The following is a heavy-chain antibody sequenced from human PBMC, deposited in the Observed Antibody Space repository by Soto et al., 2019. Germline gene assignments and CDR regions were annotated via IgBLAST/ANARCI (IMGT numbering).Heavy chain of an antibody. J-gene: IGHJ5*02. CDR1: GGSISSGGYY. CDR2: IYYSGST. D-gene: IGHD2-8*01. V-gene: IGHV4-31*03. CDR3: GRVAMGVNNWFDP. Sequence: SETLSLTCTVSGGSISSGGYYWSWIRQHPGKGLGWIGYIYYSGSTYYNPSLKSRVTISVDTSKNQFSLKLSTVTAADTAVYYCGRVAMGVNNWFDPWGQGTLVTVSS.